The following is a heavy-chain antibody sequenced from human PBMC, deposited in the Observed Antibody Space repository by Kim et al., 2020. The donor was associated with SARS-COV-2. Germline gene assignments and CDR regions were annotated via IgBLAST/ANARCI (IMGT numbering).Heavy chain of an antibody. D-gene: IGHD2-15*01. CDR1: RFTFNIYS. CDR2: ISSGHIK. CDR3: ARDCSGGSCTEGARGGMEV. V-gene: IGHV3-21*01. Sequence: LSLTCAASRFTFNIYSMNWVRQAPGKGLEWVSSISSGHIKYYAGSVKGRFTISRDDAKSSFYLQMNSLRAEDTAMYYCARDCSGGSCTEGARGGMEV. J-gene: IGHJ6*01.